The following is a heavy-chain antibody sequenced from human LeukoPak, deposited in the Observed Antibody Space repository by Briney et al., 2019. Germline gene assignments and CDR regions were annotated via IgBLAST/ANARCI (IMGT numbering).Heavy chain of an antibody. D-gene: IGHD6-13*01. Sequence: GRSLRLSCAASGFTFSSYAMHWVRQAPGKGLEWVAVISYDGSNKYYADSVKGRFTISRDNSKNTLYLQMNSLRAEDTAVYYCASPSKAAALFDPWGQGTLVTVSS. J-gene: IGHJ5*02. CDR1: GFTFSSYA. V-gene: IGHV3-30*04. CDR3: ASPSKAAALFDP. CDR2: ISYDGSNK.